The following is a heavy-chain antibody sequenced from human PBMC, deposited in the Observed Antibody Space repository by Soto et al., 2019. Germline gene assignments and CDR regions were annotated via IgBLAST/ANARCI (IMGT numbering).Heavy chain of an antibody. J-gene: IGHJ4*02. Sequence: XGSLRLSCVGSGFTFSSYAMSWVRQAPGKGLEWVSAISRGGDVTYYADSVKGRFTISRDNSKNTLLLQMNSLRAEDTAMYYCTKHMIALATASIYWGQGALVTVSS. CDR3: TKHMIALATASIY. V-gene: IGHV3-23*01. CDR2: ISRGGDVT. D-gene: IGHD3-16*01. CDR1: GFTFSSYA.